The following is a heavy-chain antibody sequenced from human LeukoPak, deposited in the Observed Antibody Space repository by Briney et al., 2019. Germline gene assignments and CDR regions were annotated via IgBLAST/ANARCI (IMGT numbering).Heavy chain of an antibody. CDR3: ARAVVVAATHFDY. J-gene: IGHJ4*02. Sequence: GGSLRLSCAASGFTFSSYGMHWVRQAPGKGLEWVAVISYDGSNKYYADSVKGRFTISRDNSKNTLYLQMNSLRAEDTAVYYCARAVVVAATHFDYWGQGTLVTVSS. CDR1: GFTFSSYG. D-gene: IGHD2-15*01. CDR2: ISYDGSNK. V-gene: IGHV3-30*03.